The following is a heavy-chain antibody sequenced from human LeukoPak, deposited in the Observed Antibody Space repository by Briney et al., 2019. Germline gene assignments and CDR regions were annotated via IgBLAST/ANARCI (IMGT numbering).Heavy chain of an antibody. Sequence: PSETLSLTCTVSGGSISSSSYYWGWIRQPPGKGLEWIGSIYYSGSTYYNPSLKSRVTISVDTSKNQFSLKLSSVTAADTAVYYCAGHPPTTGEFDYWGQGTLVTVSS. V-gene: IGHV4-39*01. CDR1: GGSISSSSYY. J-gene: IGHJ4*02. CDR2: IYYSGST. D-gene: IGHD7-27*01. CDR3: AGHPPTTGEFDY.